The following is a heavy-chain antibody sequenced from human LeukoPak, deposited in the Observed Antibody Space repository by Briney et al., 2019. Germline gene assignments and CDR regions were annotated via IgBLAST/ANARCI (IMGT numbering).Heavy chain of an antibody. CDR3: ARVGRWSSYYYYMDV. CDR1: GYTFTSYY. J-gene: IGHJ6*03. V-gene: IGHV1-46*01. Sequence: ASVKVSCKASGYTFTSYYMHWVRQAPGQGLEWMGIINPSGGSTSYAQKFQGRVTITADESTSTAYMELSSLRSEDTAVYYCARVGRWSSYYYYMDVWGKGTTVTISS. CDR2: INPSGGST. D-gene: IGHD4-23*01.